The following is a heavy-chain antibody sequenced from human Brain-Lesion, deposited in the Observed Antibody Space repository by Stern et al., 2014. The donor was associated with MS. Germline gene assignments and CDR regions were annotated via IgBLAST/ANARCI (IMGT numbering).Heavy chain of an antibody. J-gene: IGHJ4*02. Sequence: VQLVESGAEVKKPGASVKVSCKASGYTFTGYYMHWVRQAPGTGLEWMGWINPKSGGTNYAQKFQGWVTMTRDTSINTAYMELSRLRSDDTAVYYCATYYYDSTGYNDFWGQGTLVTVSS. CDR2: INPKSGGT. D-gene: IGHD3-22*01. CDR3: ATYYYDSTGYNDF. CDR1: GYTFTGYY. V-gene: IGHV1-2*04.